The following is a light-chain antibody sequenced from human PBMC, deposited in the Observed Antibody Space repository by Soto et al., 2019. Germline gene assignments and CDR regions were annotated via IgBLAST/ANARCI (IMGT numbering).Light chain of an antibody. V-gene: IGLV2-23*02. CDR1: RSDVGTYNL. J-gene: IGLJ1*01. CDR2: EVT. CDR3: CAYAYSPYI. Sequence: QSALTQPASVSGSPGQSIIISCTGTRSDVGTYNLVSWYQHHPGKAPKLLIFEVTKRPSGVSNRFSGSKSGNTASLTISGLQPEDEADYYCCAYAYSPYIFGSGTQLTVL.